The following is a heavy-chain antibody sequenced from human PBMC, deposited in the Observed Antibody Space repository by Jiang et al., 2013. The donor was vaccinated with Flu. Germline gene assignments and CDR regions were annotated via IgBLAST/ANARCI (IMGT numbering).Heavy chain of an antibody. CDR3: ARIRSCGGDCYYFDY. J-gene: IGHJ4*02. V-gene: IGHV1-46*01. CDR2: T. Sequence: TDFAQKYQGRVTVTRDTSTSTVYMELNSLTSEDTAVYYCARIRSCGGDCYYFDYWGQGTLITVSS. D-gene: IGHD2-21*02.